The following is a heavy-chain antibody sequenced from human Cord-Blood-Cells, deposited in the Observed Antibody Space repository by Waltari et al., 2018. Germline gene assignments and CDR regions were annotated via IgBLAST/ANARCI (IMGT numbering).Heavy chain of an antibody. CDR1: GYTFTSYY. J-gene: IGHJ3*02. CDR3: ARGQPRARHPNAFDI. D-gene: IGHD6-6*01. Sequence: QVQLVQSGAEVKKPGASVKVSCKASGYTFTSYYMHWVRQAPGQGLEWMGIINPSGGSTSYAQKFQGRVTMTRDTSTSTVYMELSSLRSEDTAVYYCARGQPRARHPNAFDIWGQGTMVTVSS. CDR2: INPSGGST. V-gene: IGHV1-46*01.